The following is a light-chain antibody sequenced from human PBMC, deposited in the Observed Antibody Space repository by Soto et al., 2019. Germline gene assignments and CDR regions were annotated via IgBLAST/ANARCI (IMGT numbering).Light chain of an antibody. CDR1: QSVSSSY. CDR2: DAS. CDR3: QQYVRSPPSWT. Sequence: ETVLTQSPGTLSLSPGERATLSCRASQSVSSSYLAWYQQKPGQAPRLLIYDASSSATGIPDRFSGSGSGTDFTLTISRLEPEDFAVYYWQQYVRSPPSWTFGQGTNVEIK. J-gene: IGKJ1*01. V-gene: IGKV3-20*01.